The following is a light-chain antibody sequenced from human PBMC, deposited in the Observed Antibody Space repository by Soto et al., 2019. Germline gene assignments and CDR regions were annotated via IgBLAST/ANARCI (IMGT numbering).Light chain of an antibody. Sequence: DIQMTQSPSTLSASVGDRVTITCRASQSINTWLAWYQQKPGKAPRFLIYKASTLQTGVPSRFSGSGSGAEFTLTITSLQSDDFATYYCQQYNHWPWTFGQGTKVEIK. CDR3: QQYNHWPWT. J-gene: IGKJ1*01. CDR1: QSINTW. V-gene: IGKV1-5*03. CDR2: KAS.